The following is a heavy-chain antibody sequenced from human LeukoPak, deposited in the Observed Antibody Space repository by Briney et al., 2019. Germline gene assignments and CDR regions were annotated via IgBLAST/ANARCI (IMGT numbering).Heavy chain of an antibody. CDR3: ARTLRLTGTAYVDY. V-gene: IGHV6-1*01. J-gene: IGHJ4*02. CDR1: GDSVSSNSAA. D-gene: IGHD1-20*01. CDR2: TYYRSKWYN. Sequence: SQTLSLTCALSGDSVSSNSAAWNWIRQSPSRGLEWLGSTYYRSKWYNDYAVSVKSRITINPDTSKNQFSLQLNSVTPEDTAVYYCARTLRLTGTAYVDYWGQGTLVTVSS.